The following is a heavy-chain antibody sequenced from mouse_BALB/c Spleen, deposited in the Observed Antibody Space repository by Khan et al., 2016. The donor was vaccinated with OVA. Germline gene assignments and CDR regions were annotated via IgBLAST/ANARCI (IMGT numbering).Heavy chain of an antibody. CDR1: GYTFTSYV. J-gene: IGHJ3*01. CDR2: IYPYNDDT. D-gene: IGHD1-2*01. Sequence: VQLQQSGPELVKPGASVKMSCTASGYTFTSYVMHWVRPKPGQGLEWIGYIYPYNDDTKYNEKFKGKATLTSDKSSSTALMELSSLTAEDSAVYNCTRPIRLQGLPYWGQGTLVTVAA. V-gene: IGHV1S136*01. CDR3: TRPIRLQGLPY.